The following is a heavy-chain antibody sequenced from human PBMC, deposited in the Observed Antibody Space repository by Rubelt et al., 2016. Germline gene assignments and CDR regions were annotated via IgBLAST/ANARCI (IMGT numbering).Heavy chain of an antibody. CDR2: IIPVFGTA. V-gene: IGHV1-69*01. CDR1: GGTFSSYA. Sequence: QVQLVQSGAEVKKPGSSVKVSCKASGGTFSSYAISWVRQAPGQGLEWMGGIIPVFGTANYAQKFQGKTPMTPDESASPAYMELSSMRSEDTAVYYCARGGAAAADDNDAFDIWGQGTMVTVSS. J-gene: IGHJ3*02. D-gene: IGHD6-13*01. CDR3: ARGGAAAADDNDAFDI.